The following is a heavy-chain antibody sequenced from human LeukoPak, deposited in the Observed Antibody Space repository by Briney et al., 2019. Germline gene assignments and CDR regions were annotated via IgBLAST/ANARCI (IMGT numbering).Heavy chain of an antibody. V-gene: IGHV4-39*07. J-gene: IGHJ4*02. CDR2: IYYSGST. Sequence: PSETLSLTCTVSGGSTSSSSYYWGWIRQPPGKGLEWIGSIYYSGSTYYNPSLKSRVTISVDTSKNQFSLKLSSVTAADTAVYYCARGYYGSGSYYRDWGQGTLVTVSS. D-gene: IGHD3-10*01. CDR1: GGSTSSSSYY. CDR3: ARGYYGSGSYYRD.